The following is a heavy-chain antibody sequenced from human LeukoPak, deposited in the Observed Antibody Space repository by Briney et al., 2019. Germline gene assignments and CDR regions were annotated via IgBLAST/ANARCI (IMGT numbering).Heavy chain of an antibody. D-gene: IGHD4-17*01. CDR2: ISGSGGST. J-gene: IGHJ4*02. Sequence: GGSLRLSCAASGFTFSSYALSWVRQAPGKGLEWVSTISGSGGSTYYADSVKGRFTISRDNSKNTLFLQMNSLRAEDSAVYYCAKDTTTHTVTTHYFDYWGQGSLVTVSS. CDR1: GFTFSSYA. V-gene: IGHV3-23*01. CDR3: AKDTTTHTVTTHYFDY.